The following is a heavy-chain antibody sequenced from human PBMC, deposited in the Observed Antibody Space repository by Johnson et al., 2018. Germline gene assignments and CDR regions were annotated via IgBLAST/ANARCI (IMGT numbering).Heavy chain of an antibody. J-gene: IGHJ6*02. CDR3: VTSRFGRSPLGYYYDMDV. CDR1: GYTLTELS. Sequence: QVQLVQSGAEVKKPGASVKVSCKVSGYTLTELSMHWVRQAPGKGLEWMGSFNPEDGENIYAPKFQGRVTITEDTSTDTAYMELNSRRSEDTALYYCVTSRFGRSPLGYYYDMDVWGQGTAVTVSS. V-gene: IGHV1-24*01. D-gene: IGHD7-27*01. CDR2: FNPEDGEN.